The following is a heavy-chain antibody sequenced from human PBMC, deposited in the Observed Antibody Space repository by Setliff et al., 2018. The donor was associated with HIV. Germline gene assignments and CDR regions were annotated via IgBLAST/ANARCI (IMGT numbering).Heavy chain of an antibody. CDR3: VRLTADRTNYYYYMDV. Sequence: ASVKVPCKASGYSLSTYAISWVLPAPGQGLEWMGWIDSYNGNRNFAQKFRGRITMTTDISTNTAYMEVRSLSFDDTAVYYCVRLTADRTNYYYYMDVWGKGTMVTVSS. CDR1: GYSLSTYA. V-gene: IGHV1-18*04. D-gene: IGHD2-8*01. J-gene: IGHJ6*03. CDR2: IDSYNGNR.